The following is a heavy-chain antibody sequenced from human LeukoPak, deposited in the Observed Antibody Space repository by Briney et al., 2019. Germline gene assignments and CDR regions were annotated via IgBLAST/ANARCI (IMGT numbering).Heavy chain of an antibody. V-gene: IGHV4-38-2*01. J-gene: IGHJ4*02. D-gene: IGHD4-17*01. CDR3: ARAPDTSDYGAAFDF. CDR1: GYSITSGYF. CDR2: IYHSGTT. Sequence: SETLSLTCGVSGYSITSGYFWGWLRQPPGKGLEWIGSIYHSGTTYYNPSLKTRVTISVDTSKNQFSLRLSSVTAADTAVYYCARAPDTSDYGAAFDFWGQGTLVTVSS.